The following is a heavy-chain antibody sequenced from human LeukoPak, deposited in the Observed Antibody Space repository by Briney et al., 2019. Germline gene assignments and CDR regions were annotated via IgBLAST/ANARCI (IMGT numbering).Heavy chain of an antibody. CDR1: GGSFSAYY. J-gene: IGHJ6*02. CDR3: ASPGGASGGAYGMDV. Sequence: SETLSLTCAVYGGSFSAYYWSWIRQPPGKGLEWIGEINHSGSTNCNPSLKSRVTLSVDTSKNQFSLNLNSVTAADTAVYYCASPGGASGGAYGMDVWGQGTTVTVSS. V-gene: IGHV4-34*01. D-gene: IGHD3-16*01. CDR2: INHSGST.